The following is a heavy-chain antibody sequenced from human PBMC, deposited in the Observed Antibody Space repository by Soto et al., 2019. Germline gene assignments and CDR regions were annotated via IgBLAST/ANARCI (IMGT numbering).Heavy chain of an antibody. CDR3: ARAQVRDYYDSSGYSNWFDP. CDR2: IDFTSNSI. D-gene: IGHD3-22*01. J-gene: IGHJ5*02. Sequence: TGGSLRLSCATSGFSFSDYYMSWIRPAPGKGLECVSYIDFTSNSIYYADSVKGRFTISRDNAKNSLYLQMNSLRAEDTAVYYCARAQVRDYYDSSGYSNWFDPWGQGTLVTVSS. CDR1: GFSFSDYY. V-gene: IGHV3-11*01.